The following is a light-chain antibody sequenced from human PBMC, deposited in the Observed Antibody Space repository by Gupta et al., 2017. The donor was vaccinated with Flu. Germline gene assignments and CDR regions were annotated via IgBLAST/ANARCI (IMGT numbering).Light chain of an antibody. CDR3: DSYGGSYIYWV. CDR1: TSAVGGGKY. J-gene: IGLJ3*02. V-gene: IGLV2-11*01. CDR2: DVS. Sequence: STGTTSAVGGGKYVYWYHHHPAHAPNLLIYDVSRRNSGVPDSISGSKYGTTASLTITGLQAEDEADYYWDSYGGSYIYWVFGGGTKLTVL.